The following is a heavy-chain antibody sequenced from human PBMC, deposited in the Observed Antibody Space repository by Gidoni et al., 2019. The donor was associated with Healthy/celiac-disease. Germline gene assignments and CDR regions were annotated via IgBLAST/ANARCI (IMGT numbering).Heavy chain of an antibody. CDR3: ARGASYDFWSGYYTGGDGFDY. Sequence: EVQLVESGGGLVQPGGSLRLSCAASGFTFSSYWMSWVRQAPGKGLEWVANIKQDGSEKYYVDSVKGRFTISRDNAKNSLYLQMNSLRAEDTAVYYCARGASYDFWSGYYTGGDGFDYWGQGTLVTVSS. CDR1: GFTFSSYW. V-gene: IGHV3-7*01. J-gene: IGHJ4*02. CDR2: IKQDGSEK. D-gene: IGHD3-3*01.